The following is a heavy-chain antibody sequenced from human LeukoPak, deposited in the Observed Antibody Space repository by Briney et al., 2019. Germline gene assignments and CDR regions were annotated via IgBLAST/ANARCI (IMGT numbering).Heavy chain of an antibody. J-gene: IGHJ5*01. CDR1: GFTFGRYW. CDR3: VRDWDHFDFDS. CDR2: IKGDGSHT. Sequence: GGSLRLSCAASGFTFGRYWMRWIRRAPGKGLVWISRIKGDGSHTIYADSVEGRFTISRDNAKNTLFLQMESLRVEDTAVYYCVRDWDHFDFDSWGQGTLVTVAS. D-gene: IGHD1-26*01. V-gene: IGHV3-74*01.